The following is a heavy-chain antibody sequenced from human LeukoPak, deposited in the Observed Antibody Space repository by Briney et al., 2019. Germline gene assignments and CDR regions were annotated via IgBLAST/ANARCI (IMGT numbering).Heavy chain of an antibody. CDR3: ARDLLGYNYYYMDV. CDR2: ISSSDSYI. Sequence: GGSLRLSCAAPGFTFSSYNMNWVRQAPGKGLEWVSSISSSDSYIYYADSVKGRFTISRDNAKNSLFLQMNSLRAEDTAVYYCARDLLGYNYYYMDVWGKGTTVTVSS. V-gene: IGHV3-21*01. J-gene: IGHJ6*03. CDR1: GFTFSSYN. D-gene: IGHD3-16*02.